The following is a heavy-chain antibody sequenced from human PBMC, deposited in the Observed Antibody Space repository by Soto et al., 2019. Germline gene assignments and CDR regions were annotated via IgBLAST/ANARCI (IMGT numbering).Heavy chain of an antibody. CDR2: INSDRSST. D-gene: IGHD3-3*01. Sequence: GGSLRLSCAASGFTFSSYWMHWVRQAPGKGLVWVSRINSDRSSTSYADSVKGRFTISRDNAKNTLYLQMNSLRAEDTAVYYCARVSGFLEWLFHQTDYYMDVWGKGTTVTVSS. V-gene: IGHV3-74*01. CDR1: GFTFSSYW. J-gene: IGHJ6*03. CDR3: ARVSGFLEWLFHQTDYYMDV.